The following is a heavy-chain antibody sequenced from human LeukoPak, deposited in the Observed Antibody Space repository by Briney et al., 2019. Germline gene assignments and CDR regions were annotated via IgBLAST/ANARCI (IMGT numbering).Heavy chain of an antibody. CDR3: ARDLRSGYGSGSEYYYYYYMDV. D-gene: IGHD3-10*01. Sequence: SETLSLTCTVSGDSISSGGQSWTWIRQPPGKGLEWIASIYYSGSPYYNPSLKSRVTISVDTSKNQFSLKLSSVTAADTAVYYCARDLRSGYGSGSEYYYYYYMDVWGKGTTVTVSS. CDR1: GDSISSGGQS. J-gene: IGHJ6*03. CDR2: IYYSGSP. V-gene: IGHV4-39*07.